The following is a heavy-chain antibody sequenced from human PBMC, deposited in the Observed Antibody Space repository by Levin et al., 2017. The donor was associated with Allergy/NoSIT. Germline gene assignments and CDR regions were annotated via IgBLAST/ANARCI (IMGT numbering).Heavy chain of an antibody. CDR2: ISSITTI. CDR3: ARDKGDDYGDYGPVDS. J-gene: IGHJ4*02. V-gene: IGHV3-48*01. D-gene: IGHD4-17*01. CDR1: GFTFSTYS. Sequence: PGGSLRLSCAASGFTFSTYSMIWVRQAPGKGLEWVSYISSITTIYYADSVKGRFTISRDNAKNSLFLQMNSLRAEDTAVYYCARDKGDDYGDYGPVDSWGQGTLVTVSS.